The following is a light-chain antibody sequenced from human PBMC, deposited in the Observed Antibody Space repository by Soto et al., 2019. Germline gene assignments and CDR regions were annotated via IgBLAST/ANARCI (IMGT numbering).Light chain of an antibody. J-gene: IGKJ1*01. CDR1: QSVSTN. V-gene: IGKV3-15*01. CDR3: QQYNNWPWT. CDR2: AAS. Sequence: EIVMTQSPATLSVCPGERATLSCRASQSVSTNLAWYLQKPGQAPRLLIYAASTRATGIPARFSGSGSGTEFTLTISSLQSEDFAVYYCQQYNNWPWTFGQGTKVDIK.